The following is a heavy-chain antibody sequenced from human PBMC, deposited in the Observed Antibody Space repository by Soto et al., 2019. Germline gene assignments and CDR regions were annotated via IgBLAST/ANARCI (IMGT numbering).Heavy chain of an antibody. CDR2: IIPILGIA. CDR1: GGTFSSYT. V-gene: IGHV1-69*02. CDR3: ARAFSEYSGYDLSYYFDY. D-gene: IGHD5-12*01. Sequence: SVKVSCKASGGTFSSYTISWVRQAPGQGLEWMGRIIPILGIANYAQKFQGRVTITADKSTSTAYMELSSLRSEDTAVYYCARAFSEYSGYDLSYYFDYWGQGTLVTVSS. J-gene: IGHJ4*02.